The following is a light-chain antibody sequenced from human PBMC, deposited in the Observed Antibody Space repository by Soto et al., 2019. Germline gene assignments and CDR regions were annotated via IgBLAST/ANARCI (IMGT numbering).Light chain of an antibody. J-gene: IGLJ3*02. V-gene: IGLV2-14*01. Sequence: QSALTQPASVSGSPGQSITISCTGTSSDVGGYNYLSWYQQHPGKAPTVMIYDVSNRPSGVSNRFSGSKSGNTASLTISGLQAEDEADYFCSSYTTSGTPVFGAGTKLTVL. CDR1: SSDVGGYNY. CDR3: SSYTTSGTPV. CDR2: DVS.